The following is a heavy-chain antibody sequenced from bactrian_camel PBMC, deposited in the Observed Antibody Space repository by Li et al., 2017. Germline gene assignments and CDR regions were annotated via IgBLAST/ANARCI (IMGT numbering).Heavy chain of an antibody. Sequence: VQLVESGGGSVQAGETLTLSCTSSGVTFDGYATMGWYRQSPGKECELVSTISRDGSAYYTDAVKGRSTISRDNAKNTVYLQMNSLKPEDTAVYYCMRDNGGYSFAYWGQGTQVTVS. D-gene: IGHD2*01. V-gene: IGHV3S55*01. CDR3: MRDNGGYSFAY. CDR2: ISRDGSA. CDR1: GVTFDGYAT. J-gene: IGHJ4*01.